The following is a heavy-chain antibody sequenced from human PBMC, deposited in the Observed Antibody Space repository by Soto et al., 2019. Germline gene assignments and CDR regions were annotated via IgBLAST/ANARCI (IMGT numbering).Heavy chain of an antibody. CDR2: ISGSGGST. J-gene: IGHJ4*02. D-gene: IGHD3-9*01. Sequence: EVQLLESGGGLVQPGGSLRLSCAASGFTFSSYAMSWVRQAPGKGLEWVSAISGSGGSTYYADSVKGRFTISRDNSKNTLYLQMNSLRAEDTAVYYCATIKYDILTGYYPPPYFDYWGQGTLVTVSS. V-gene: IGHV3-23*01. CDR3: ATIKYDILTGYYPPPYFDY. CDR1: GFTFSSYA.